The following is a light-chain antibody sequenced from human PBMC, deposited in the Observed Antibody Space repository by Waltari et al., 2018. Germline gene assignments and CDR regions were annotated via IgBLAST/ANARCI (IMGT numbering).Light chain of an antibody. CDR1: SSNIGSNA. CDR3: ATWDDRQTGYVV. CDR2: SNS. J-gene: IGLJ2*01. Sequence: QSALTQPPSASGTPGQRVIISCSGSSSNIGSNAVSWYRQFPGTAPRLLIYSNSAPTSGVPDRFSGSKSGTSASLTISGLQSDDAADYYCATWDDRQTGYVVFGGGTKLTVL. V-gene: IGLV1-44*01.